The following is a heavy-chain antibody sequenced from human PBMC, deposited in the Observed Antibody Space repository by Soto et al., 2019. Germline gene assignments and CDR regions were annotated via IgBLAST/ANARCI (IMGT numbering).Heavy chain of an antibody. V-gene: IGHV4-30-4*01. D-gene: IGHD3-22*01. Sequence: SETLSLTCTVSGGSISSEDYYWSWIRQAPGRGLEWIGYIHSSGSIYYNPSLKSRATMSIDTAGNQFSLKVSSVTVADTAVYYCARDLDGLHDDTSGPFPRPGWGQGTLVTVSS. CDR3: ARDLDGLHDDTSGPFPRPG. J-gene: IGHJ1*01. CDR1: GGSISSEDYY. CDR2: IHSSGSI.